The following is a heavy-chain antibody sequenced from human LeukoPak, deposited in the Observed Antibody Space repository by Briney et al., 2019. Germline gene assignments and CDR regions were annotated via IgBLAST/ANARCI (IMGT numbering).Heavy chain of an antibody. CDR3: ARAVAGTPLFDY. V-gene: IGHV1-2*02. CDR1: GYTFTGYY. Sequence: ASVKVSCKASGYTFTGYYMHWVRQAPGQGLEWMGWINPNSGGTNYAQKFQGRATMTRDTSISTAYMELSRLRSDDTAVYYCARAVAGTPLFDYWGQGTLVTVSS. J-gene: IGHJ4*02. CDR2: INPNSGGT. D-gene: IGHD6-19*01.